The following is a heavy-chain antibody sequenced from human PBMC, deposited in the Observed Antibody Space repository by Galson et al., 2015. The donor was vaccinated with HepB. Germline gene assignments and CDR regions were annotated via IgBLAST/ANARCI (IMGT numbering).Heavy chain of an antibody. CDR3: ARSSSWYNGGDAFDI. J-gene: IGHJ3*02. V-gene: IGHV4-39*07. Sequence: YWGWIRQPPGKGLEWIGSIYYSGSTYYNPSLKSRVTISVDTSKNQFSLKLSSVTAADTAVYYCARSSSWYNGGDAFDIWGQGTMVTVSS. D-gene: IGHD6-13*01. CDR1: Y. CDR2: IYYSGST.